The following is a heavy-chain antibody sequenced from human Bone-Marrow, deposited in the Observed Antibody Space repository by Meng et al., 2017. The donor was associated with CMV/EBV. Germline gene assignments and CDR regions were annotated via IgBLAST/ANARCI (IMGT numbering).Heavy chain of an antibody. Sequence: GESLKISCAASGFTVTSNYMTWVRLTPGKRLEWVSLIYSGGTTYYADSVKGRFTISSDNSKNTLYLQMNRLRADDTGVYYCARDQVGQDVHYRGKGSLVTVSS. CDR1: GFTVTSNY. V-gene: IGHV3-66*02. CDR3: ARDQVGQDVHY. D-gene: IGHD2-15*01. CDR2: IYSGGTT. J-gene: IGHJ4*02.